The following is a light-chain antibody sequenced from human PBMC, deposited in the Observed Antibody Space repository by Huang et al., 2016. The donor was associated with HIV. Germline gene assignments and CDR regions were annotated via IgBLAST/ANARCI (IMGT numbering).Light chain of an antibody. CDR1: QSVNNN. V-gene: IGKV3-15*01. Sequence: EIVMTQSPATLSVSSGERATLFCRASQSVNNNLAWYQQKHGQAPRLLMYGASTRATGISARFSGSGSGTEFTLTISRLQSEDFALYYCQQYNSRYTFGQGTKVEIK. CDR3: QQYNSRYT. CDR2: GAS. J-gene: IGKJ2*01.